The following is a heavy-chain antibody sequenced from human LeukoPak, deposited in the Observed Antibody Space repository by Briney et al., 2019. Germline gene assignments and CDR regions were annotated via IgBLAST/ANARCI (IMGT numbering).Heavy chain of an antibody. V-gene: IGHV1-69*01. CDR1: GGTFSSYA. Sequence: SVKVSCKSSGGTFSSYAIIWVRQAPGQGLEWMGGIIPIFGTANYAQKFQGRVTITADESTSTAYMGLSSLRSEDTAVYYCARYSSSTSCYEPPYYYYGMDVWGQGTTVTVSS. CDR2: IIPIFGTA. CDR3: ARYSSSTSCYEPPYYYYGMDV. D-gene: IGHD2-2*01. J-gene: IGHJ6*02.